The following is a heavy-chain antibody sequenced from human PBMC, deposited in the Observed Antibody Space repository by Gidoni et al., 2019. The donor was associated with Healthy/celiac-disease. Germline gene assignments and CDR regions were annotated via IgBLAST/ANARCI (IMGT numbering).Heavy chain of an antibody. D-gene: IGHD1-26*01. CDR3: ARDSGSYPRDAFDI. V-gene: IGHV3-53*01. Sequence: EVQLVESGGGLIQPGGSLRLSCAASGFTVSSNYMSWVRQAPGKGLEWVSVIYSGGSTYYADSVKGRFTISRDNSKNTLYLQMNSLRAEDTAVYYCARDSGSYPRDAFDIWGQGTMVTVSS. CDR1: GFTVSSNY. J-gene: IGHJ3*02. CDR2: IYSGGST.